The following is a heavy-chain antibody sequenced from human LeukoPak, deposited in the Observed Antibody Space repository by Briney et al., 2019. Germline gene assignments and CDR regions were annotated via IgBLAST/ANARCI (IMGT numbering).Heavy chain of an antibody. CDR2: VYYSGST. Sequence: SETLSLTCTVSGGSISSSNFYWGWIRQPPGKGLEWIGSVYYSGSTYYNPALKSRVTISVDTSTNQLSLKLRSVTAADTAVYYCARLDGSGWLVDYWGQGTLVTVSS. D-gene: IGHD6-19*01. V-gene: IGHV4-39*01. J-gene: IGHJ4*02. CDR3: ARLDGSGWLVDY. CDR1: GGSISSSNFY.